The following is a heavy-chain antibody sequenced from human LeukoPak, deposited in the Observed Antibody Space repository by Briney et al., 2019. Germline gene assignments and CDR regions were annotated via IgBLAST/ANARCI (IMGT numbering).Heavy chain of an antibody. CDR1: GYTYTSYG. J-gene: IGHJ4*02. D-gene: IGHD2-15*01. CDR3: ARVPPFRIVVVVAAEPPPDY. Sequence: ASVKVCCEASGYTYTSYGISWVRQAPGQGHEWMGWISAYNGNTNYAQKLQGRVTMTTDTSTSTAYMEPRSLRSDDTAVYYCARVPPFRIVVVVAAEPPPDYWGQGTLVTVSS. V-gene: IGHV1-18*01. CDR2: ISAYNGNT.